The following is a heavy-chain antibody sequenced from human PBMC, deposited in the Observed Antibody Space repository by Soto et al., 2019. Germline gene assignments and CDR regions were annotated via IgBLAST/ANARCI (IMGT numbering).Heavy chain of an antibody. CDR3: ARDRSASTGFHYYFDS. J-gene: IGHJ4*02. D-gene: IGHD2-8*02. CDR1: GGSISGGDFY. V-gene: IGHV4-30-4*01. Sequence: SSETLSLTCTISGGSISGGDFYWSWIRQPPGKGLEWIGYIYHSGSTYYNPSLKSRFTISVDTSKNQFSLKLNSASAADTAVYYCARDRSASTGFHYYFDSWGPGTLVTVSS. CDR2: IYHSGST.